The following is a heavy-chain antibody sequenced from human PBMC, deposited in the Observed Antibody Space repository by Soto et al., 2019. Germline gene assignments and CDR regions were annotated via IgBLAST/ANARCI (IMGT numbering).Heavy chain of an antibody. CDR2: IYYSGST. V-gene: IGHV4-31*03. CDR1: GGSISSGVYY. J-gene: IGHJ5*02. D-gene: IGHD2-8*01. Sequence: SETLSLTCTVSGGSISSGVYYWSWIRQHPGKGLEWIGYIYYSGSTYYNPSLKSRVTISVDTSKNQFSLKLSSVTAADTAVYYCGIGVVPLNWFDPWGQGTLVTVSS. CDR3: GIGVVPLNWFDP.